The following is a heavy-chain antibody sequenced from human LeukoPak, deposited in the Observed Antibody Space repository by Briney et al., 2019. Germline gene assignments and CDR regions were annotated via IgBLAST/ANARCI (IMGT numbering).Heavy chain of an antibody. Sequence: ASVKVSCKASGYTFTSHGLSWARQAPGQRLEWMGWINAGSGNTKYSQNFQGRVTISRDTSASTAYMELSSLTSEDTAVYYCARDSGEYYFDYWGQGTLVTVSS. J-gene: IGHJ4*02. CDR1: GYTFTSHG. CDR3: ARDSGEYYFDY. CDR2: INAGSGNT. V-gene: IGHV1-3*01. D-gene: IGHD2-15*01.